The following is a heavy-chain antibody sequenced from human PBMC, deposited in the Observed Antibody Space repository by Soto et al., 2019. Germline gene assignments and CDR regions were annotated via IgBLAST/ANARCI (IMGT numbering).Heavy chain of an antibody. J-gene: IGHJ4*02. CDR2: IWYHGNTY. D-gene: IGHD6-25*01. CDR3: ERDRGYAGKYVFDF. CDR1: VFSFSSYC. Sequence: TWLCXRLSCTTAVFSFSSYCIRVVRHAPGKGLGLVATIWYHGNTYYYKDSINGRFAVSRDNSKNTVFLQMNTLRAEDTATYYCERDRGYAGKYVFDFWGLRTLVTVYS. V-gene: IGHV3-33*01.